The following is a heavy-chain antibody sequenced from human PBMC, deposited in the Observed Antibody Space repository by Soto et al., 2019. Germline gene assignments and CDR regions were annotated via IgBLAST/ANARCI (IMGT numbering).Heavy chain of an antibody. CDR3: ARSTVTTSYYFDY. V-gene: IGHV4-30-2*01. J-gene: IGHJ4*02. Sequence: SETLSLTCAVSGGSISSGGYSWSWIRQPPGKGLEWIGYIYHSGSTYYNPSLKSRVTISVDRSKNQFSLKLSSVTAAGTAVYYCARSTVTTSYYFDYWGQGTLVTVSS. CDR2: IYHSGST. CDR1: GGSISSGGYS. D-gene: IGHD4-17*01.